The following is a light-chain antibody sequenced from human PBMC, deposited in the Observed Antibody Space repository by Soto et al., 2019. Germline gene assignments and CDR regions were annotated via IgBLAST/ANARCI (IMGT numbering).Light chain of an antibody. J-gene: IGKJ5*01. CDR1: QVISTS. V-gene: IGKV1-9*01. Sequence: DIQLTQSPSFLSPSKRESVTITCRASQVISTSLAWYQVKPGKAPKLLIYAASTLESGVPSRFSATVSGTEFSLTITSLQPEDFATYYCQQLFDSPITFGQGTRLEIK. CDR2: AAS. CDR3: QQLFDSPIT.